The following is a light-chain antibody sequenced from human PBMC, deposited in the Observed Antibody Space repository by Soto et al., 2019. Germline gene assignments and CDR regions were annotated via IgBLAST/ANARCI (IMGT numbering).Light chain of an antibody. Sequence: QSVLTQPPSVSGAPGQRVTISCTGSSSNIGAGYDVHWYQQLPGTAPKLLIYGNSNRPSGVPDRFSGSKSGTSASLAITGVQDEDEADYYCRSYDSSVSGSVFGGGTELAVL. CDR2: GNS. V-gene: IGLV1-40*01. CDR3: RSYDSSVSGSV. CDR1: SSNIGAGYD. J-gene: IGLJ2*01.